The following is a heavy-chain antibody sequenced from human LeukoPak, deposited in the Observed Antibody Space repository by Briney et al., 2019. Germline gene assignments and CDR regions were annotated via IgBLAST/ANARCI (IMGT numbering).Heavy chain of an antibody. CDR3: ARVGFWSGYYSWFDP. D-gene: IGHD3-3*01. CDR1: GFTFSNYW. J-gene: IGHJ5*02. CDR2: MYNSGST. V-gene: IGHV4-59*01. Sequence: GSLRLSCAASGFTFSNYWMSWIRQPPGKGLEWIGYMYNSGSTNYNPSLKSRVTISVDTSKNQLSLKLSSVTAAGTAVYYCARVGFWSGYYSWFDPWGQGTLVTVSS.